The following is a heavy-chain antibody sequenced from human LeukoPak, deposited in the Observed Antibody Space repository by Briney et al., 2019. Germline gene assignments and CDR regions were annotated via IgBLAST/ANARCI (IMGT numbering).Heavy chain of an antibody. CDR2: ISNSGNTI. J-gene: IGHJ3*02. D-gene: IGHD1-1*01. V-gene: IGHV3-48*02. Sequence: GGSLRLSCAASGFTFSSYGIPWVRQAPGKGLEWISYISNSGNTIYYADSVKGRFTISRGNDGNSLYMQMNNLRDEDTAMYYCARDRTGQPLEVFDIWGQGTLVTASS. CDR1: GFTFSSYG. CDR3: ARDRTGQPLEVFDI.